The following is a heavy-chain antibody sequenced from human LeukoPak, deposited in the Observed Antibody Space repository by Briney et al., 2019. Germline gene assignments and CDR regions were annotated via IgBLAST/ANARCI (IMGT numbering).Heavy chain of an antibody. J-gene: IGHJ4*02. V-gene: IGHV1-8*01. D-gene: IGHD6-19*01. Sequence: ASVKVSCKASGYTFTSYDINWVRQATGQGLEWMGWMNPNSGNTGYAQKFQGRVTMTRDTSTSTVYMELSSLRSEDTAVYYCARARIAVAGILSYWGQGTLVTVSS. CDR1: GYTFTSYD. CDR3: ARARIAVAGILSY. CDR2: MNPNSGNT.